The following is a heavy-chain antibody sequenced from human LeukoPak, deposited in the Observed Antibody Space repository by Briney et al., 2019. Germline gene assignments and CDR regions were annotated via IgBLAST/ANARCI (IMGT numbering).Heavy chain of an antibody. J-gene: IGHJ6*02. CDR3: ARDEAAAGSYYGMDV. Sequence: PSETLSLSCTVSGGSISSYYWRWIRQPPGKGLEWIGYIYYSGSTNYNPSLKSRVTISVDTSKNQFSLKLSSVTAADTAVYYCARDEAAAGSYYGMDVWGQGTTVTVSS. CDR2: IYYSGST. V-gene: IGHV4-59*01. CDR1: GGSISSYY. D-gene: IGHD6-13*01.